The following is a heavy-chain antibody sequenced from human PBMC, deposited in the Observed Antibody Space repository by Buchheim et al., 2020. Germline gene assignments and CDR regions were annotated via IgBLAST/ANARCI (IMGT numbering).Heavy chain of an antibody. V-gene: IGHV4-39*01. CDR3: AVQTSTWDF. D-gene: IGHD6-13*01. Sequence: QLQLQESGPGLVKPSEALSLTCTVSGYSISGSSYYWGWIRQPPGKGLEWIGNIFYTGSTYYNPSLKSRVTISVNTSKKKFSLKLTSVTAADTAVYYCAVQTSTWDFWGQGTL. CDR1: GYSISGSSYY. J-gene: IGHJ4*02. CDR2: IFYTGST.